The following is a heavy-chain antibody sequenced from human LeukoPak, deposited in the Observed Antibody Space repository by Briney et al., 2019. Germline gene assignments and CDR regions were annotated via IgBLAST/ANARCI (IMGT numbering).Heavy chain of an antibody. Sequence: PGGSLRLSCAASGFTFSSYSMNWVRQAPGKGLEWVSSISSSSSYIYYADSVKGRFTISRDNAKNSLYLQMNSLRAEDTAVYYCARDCRRYFDCPPCDAFDIWGQGTMVTVSS. V-gene: IGHV3-21*01. J-gene: IGHJ3*02. CDR2: ISSSSSYI. CDR1: GFTFSSYS. D-gene: IGHD3-9*01. CDR3: ARDCRRYFDCPPCDAFDI.